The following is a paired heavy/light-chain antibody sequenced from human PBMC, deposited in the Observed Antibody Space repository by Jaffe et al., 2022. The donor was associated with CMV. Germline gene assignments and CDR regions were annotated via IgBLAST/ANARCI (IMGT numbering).Light chain of an antibody. V-gene: IGKV2-29*02. CDR1: QSLLHSDGKTY. J-gene: IGKJ2*02. CDR3: MQGIRRGT. CDR2: EVS. Sequence: DIVMTQTPLSLSVTPGQPASISCKSSQSLLHSDGKTYLYWYLQKPGQSPQLLIYEVSSRFSGVPDRFSGSGSGTDFTLKISRVEAEDVGVYYCMQGIRRGTFGQGTKLEIK.
Heavy chain of an antibody. D-gene: IGHD2-2*01. CDR1: GFTFSSYA. J-gene: IGHJ4*02. Sequence: EVQLLESGGGLVQPGGSLRLSCAASGFTFSSYAMSWVRQAPGKGLEWVSAISGSGGSTYYADSVKGRFTISRDNSKNTLYLQMNSLRAEDTAVYYCAKRSLAYCSSTSCYFIAARPGGGLDYWGQGTLVTVSS. CDR2: ISGSGGST. V-gene: IGHV3-23*01. CDR3: AKRSLAYCSSTSCYFIAARPGGGLDY.